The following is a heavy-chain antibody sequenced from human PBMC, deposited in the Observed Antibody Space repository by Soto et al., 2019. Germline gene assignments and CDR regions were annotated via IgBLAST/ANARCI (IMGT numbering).Heavy chain of an antibody. V-gene: IGHV4-39*01. D-gene: IGHD5-12*01. Sequence: PSETLSLTCTVSGGSISSSSYYWGWIRQPPGKGLEWIGSIYYSGSTYYNPSLKSRVTISVDTSKNQFSLKLSSVTAADTAVYYCASPYSGYDYNYYVMDVWGKGTTVTVSS. CDR3: ASPYSGYDYNYYVMDV. J-gene: IGHJ6*04. CDR2: IYYSGST. CDR1: GGSISSSSYY.